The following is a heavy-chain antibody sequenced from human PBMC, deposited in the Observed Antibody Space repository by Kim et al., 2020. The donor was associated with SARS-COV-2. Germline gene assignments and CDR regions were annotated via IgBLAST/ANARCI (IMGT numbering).Heavy chain of an antibody. CDR3: AKDISSSSYYYYGMDV. CDR1: GFTFDDYA. V-gene: IGHV3-9*01. CDR2: ISWNSGSI. J-gene: IGHJ6*02. Sequence: GGSLRLSCAASGFTFDDYAMHWVRQAPGKGLEWVSGISWNSGSIGYADSVKGRFTISRDNAKNSLYLQMNSLRAEDTALYYCAKDISSSSYYYYGMDVWGQGTTVTVSS. D-gene: IGHD6-19*01.